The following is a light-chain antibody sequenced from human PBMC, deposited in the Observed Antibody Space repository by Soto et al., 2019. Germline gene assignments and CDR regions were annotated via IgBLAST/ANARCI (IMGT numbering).Light chain of an antibody. CDR2: GAS. CDR3: QQYNNCPPYT. CDR1: QSVSSN. Sequence: EIVMTQSPATLSVSPGERATLSCRASQSVSSNLAWYQQKPGQAPRLLIYGASTRATGIPARFSGSGSGTDFTLTISSLQSEDFAFYSCQQYNNCPPYTFGQGTKLEIK. J-gene: IGKJ2*01. V-gene: IGKV3-15*01.